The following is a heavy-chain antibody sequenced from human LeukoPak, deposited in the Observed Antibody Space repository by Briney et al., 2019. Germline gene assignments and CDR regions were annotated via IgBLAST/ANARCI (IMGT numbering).Heavy chain of an antibody. V-gene: IGHV4-59*01. D-gene: IGHD3-22*01. Sequence: SETLSLTCTVSGGSISSYYWSWIRQPPGKGLEWIGYIYYSGSTNYNPSLKSRVTISVDSSKNQFSLKLTSVTAADTAVYYCARAGGYPRVWFAYWGQGTLVTVSS. CDR1: GGSISSYY. CDR3: ARAGGYPRVWFAY. CDR2: IYYSGST. J-gene: IGHJ4*02.